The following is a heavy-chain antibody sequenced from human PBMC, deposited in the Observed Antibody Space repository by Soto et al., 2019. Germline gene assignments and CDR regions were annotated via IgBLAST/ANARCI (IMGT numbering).Heavy chain of an antibody. Sequence: QVQLQESGPGLVKPSQTLSLTCTVSGGSISSGDYYWSWIRQPPGKGLEWIGYIYYSGSTYYNPSLKSRVTISVDTSNNQFSLNLSSVTAADTAVYYCARGGGRYSGYGLFGYWGQGTLVTVSS. CDR3: ARGGGRYSGYGLFGY. CDR1: GGSISSGDYY. J-gene: IGHJ4*02. CDR2: IYYSGST. V-gene: IGHV4-30-4*01. D-gene: IGHD5-12*01.